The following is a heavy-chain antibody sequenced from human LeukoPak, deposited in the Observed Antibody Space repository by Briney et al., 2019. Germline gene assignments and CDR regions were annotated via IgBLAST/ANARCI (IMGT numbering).Heavy chain of an antibody. CDR2: IKSKTDGGTT. CDR1: GFTFSIYA. V-gene: IGHV3-15*01. D-gene: IGHD6-13*01. J-gene: IGHJ4*02. Sequence: GGSLRLSCAASGFTFSIYAMSWVRQAPGKGLEWVGRIKSKTDGGTTDYAAPVKGRFTISRDDSKKTLYLQMNSLKTEDTAVYYCTTQGSKDISSWDLDYWGQGTLVTVSS. CDR3: TTQGSKDISSWDLDY.